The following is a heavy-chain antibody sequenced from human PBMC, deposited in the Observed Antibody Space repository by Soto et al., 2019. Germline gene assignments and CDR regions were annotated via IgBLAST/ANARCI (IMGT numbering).Heavy chain of an antibody. Sequence: EVQLVESGGGLVQPGGSLRLSCAASGFTFSSYWMHWVRQAPGKGLVWVSRIHSDGGTTTYADSVKGRFTMSRDNAKNTLYLQMNSLGGEDTAVYYCARTYGSNSHFDYWGQGTLVTVSS. CDR3: ARTYGSNSHFDY. CDR2: IHSDGGTT. V-gene: IGHV3-74*01. D-gene: IGHD4-17*01. J-gene: IGHJ4*02. CDR1: GFTFSSYW.